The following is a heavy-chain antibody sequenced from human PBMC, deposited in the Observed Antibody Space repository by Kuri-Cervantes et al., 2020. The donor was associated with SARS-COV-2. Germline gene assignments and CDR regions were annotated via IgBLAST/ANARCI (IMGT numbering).Heavy chain of an antibody. CDR2: ISSSSSYI. CDR3: ARDRYSSSCFDY. J-gene: IGHJ4*02. V-gene: IGHV3-21*01. D-gene: IGHD6-13*01. Sequence: GESLKISCAASGFTFSSYAMNWVRQAPGKGLEWVSSISSSSSYIYYADSVKGRFTISRDNAKNSPYLQMNSLRAEDTAVYYCARDRYSSSCFDYWGQGTLVTVSS. CDR1: GFTFSSYA.